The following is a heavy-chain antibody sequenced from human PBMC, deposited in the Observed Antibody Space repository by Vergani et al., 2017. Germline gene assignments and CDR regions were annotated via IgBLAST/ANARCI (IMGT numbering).Heavy chain of an antibody. CDR3: ARELTTPGWIDY. D-gene: IGHD4-17*01. CDR2: IYHSGST. V-gene: IGHV4-38-2*02. J-gene: IGHJ4*02. Sequence: QVQLQESGPGLVKPSETLSLTCAVSGYSISSGYYWGWIRQPPGKGLEWIGSIYHSGSTYYNPSLKSRVTISVDTSKNQFSLKLSSVTAADTAVYYCARELTTPGWIDYWGQGPLVTVSS. CDR1: GYSISSGYY.